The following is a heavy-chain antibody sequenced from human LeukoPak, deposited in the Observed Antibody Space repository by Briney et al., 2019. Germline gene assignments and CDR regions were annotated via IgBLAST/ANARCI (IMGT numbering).Heavy chain of an antibody. Sequence: GGSLRLSCAASGFTFSSYWMSWVRQAPGKGLECVANIREDGSEEYYVDSVKGRFSISRDNAKNSLYLQMNSLRAEDTAVYYCARDWLAGNPYHAFDLWGKGTMVTVSS. CDR2: IREDGSEE. J-gene: IGHJ3*01. V-gene: IGHV3-7*01. CDR1: GFTFSSYW. D-gene: IGHD3-22*01. CDR3: ARDWLAGNPYHAFDL.